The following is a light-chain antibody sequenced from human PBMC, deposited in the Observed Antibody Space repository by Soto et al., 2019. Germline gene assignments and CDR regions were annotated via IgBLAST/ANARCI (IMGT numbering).Light chain of an antibody. CDR1: QTISSW. CDR3: QQYNSYPLT. Sequence: DIQMTQSPSTLSASVGDRVTITCRASQTISSWLAWYQQKPGIAPKLLINKASSLESGVPSRFSGSGSGTEFTLTISSLQPDDFATYYCQQYNSYPLTFGGGTKVEIK. J-gene: IGKJ4*01. V-gene: IGKV1-5*03. CDR2: KAS.